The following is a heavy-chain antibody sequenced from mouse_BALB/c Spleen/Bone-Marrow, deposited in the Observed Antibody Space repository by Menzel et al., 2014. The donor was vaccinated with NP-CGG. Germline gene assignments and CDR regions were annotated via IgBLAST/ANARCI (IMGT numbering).Heavy chain of an antibody. Sequence: EVKVEESGGGLVQPGGSMKLSCVASGFTFXNYWMNWVRQSPEKGLEWVAEIRLKSNNYATHYAESVKGRFTISRDDSKSSVYLQMNNLRAEDTGIYYCTTGFAYWGQGTLVTVSA. CDR1: GFTFXNYW. CDR2: IRLKSNNYAT. CDR3: TTGFAY. V-gene: IGHV6-6*02. J-gene: IGHJ3*01.